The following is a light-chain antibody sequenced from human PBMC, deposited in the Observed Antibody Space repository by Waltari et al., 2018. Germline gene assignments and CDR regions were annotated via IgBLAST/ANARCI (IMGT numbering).Light chain of an antibody. J-gene: IGLJ3*02. Sequence: QTVVTPEPSLTVSPGGTVTLTCASSTGPVPSGHYPNWFQQKPGQAPRALIYSTNYKHSWTPARFSGSLLGGKAALTLSGVQPEDEADYYCLLFYTDPQWVFGGGTRLTVL. CDR2: STN. CDR3: LLFYTDPQWV. CDR1: TGPVPSGHY. V-gene: IGLV7-43*01.